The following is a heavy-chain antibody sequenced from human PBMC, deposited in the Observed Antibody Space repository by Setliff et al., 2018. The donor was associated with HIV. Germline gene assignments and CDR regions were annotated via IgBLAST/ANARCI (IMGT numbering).Heavy chain of an antibody. Sequence: PSETLSLTCTVSGDSISNYYWSWVRQPPGKGLEWIGYIYTSGSTNYNPSLKSRVTISVDTSKNQFSLKLTSVTAADTAVYYCARRIDNSGSFPDENWFDTWGQGSLVTVSS. CDR1: GDSISNYY. J-gene: IGHJ5*02. V-gene: IGHV4-4*09. CDR3: ARRIDNSGSFPDENWFDT. CDR2: IYTSGST. D-gene: IGHD3-10*01.